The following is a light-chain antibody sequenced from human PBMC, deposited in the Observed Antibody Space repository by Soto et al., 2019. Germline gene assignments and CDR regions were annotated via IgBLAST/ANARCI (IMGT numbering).Light chain of an antibody. V-gene: IGKV1-5*03. J-gene: IGKJ1*01. CDR3: KQYHTYSWT. Sequence: DIQMTQSPSTLSASVGDRVAITCRASENIGVWLAWYQQKPGKAPKLLIYKASSLQSGVQSRFSGGGSGTEFTLTIRSLQPDDFATYYCKQYHTYSWTFGQGTKVDIK. CDR1: ENIGVW. CDR2: KAS.